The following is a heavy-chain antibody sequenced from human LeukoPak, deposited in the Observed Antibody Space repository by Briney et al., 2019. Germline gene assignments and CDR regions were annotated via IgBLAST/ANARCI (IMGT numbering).Heavy chain of an antibody. D-gene: IGHD3-16*01. Sequence: GGSLRLSCAASGFTFSDYYMSWIRQAPGKGLEWVANIKQDGSEKYYVDSVKGRFTISRDNAKNSLYLQMNSLRAEDTAVYYCARARMITFGGAQSPWGQGTLVTVSS. CDR2: IKQDGSEK. V-gene: IGHV3-7*01. CDR1: GFTFSDYY. J-gene: IGHJ4*02. CDR3: ARARMITFGGAQSP.